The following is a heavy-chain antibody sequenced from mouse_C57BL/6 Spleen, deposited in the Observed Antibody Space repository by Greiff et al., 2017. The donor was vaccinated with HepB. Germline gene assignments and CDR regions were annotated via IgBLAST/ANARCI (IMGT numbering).Heavy chain of an antibody. Sequence: QVQLQQSGAELVRPGTSVKMSCKASGYTFTNYWIGWAKQRPGHGLEWIGDIYPGGGYTNYNEKFKGKATLTADKSSTTAYMQFSSLTSEDSAIYYCARSSNDFYWYFYVWGTGTTVTFSS. J-gene: IGHJ1*03. CDR1: GYTFTNYW. V-gene: IGHV1-63*01. D-gene: IGHD2-4*01. CDR2: IYPGGGYT. CDR3: ARSSNDFYWYFYV.